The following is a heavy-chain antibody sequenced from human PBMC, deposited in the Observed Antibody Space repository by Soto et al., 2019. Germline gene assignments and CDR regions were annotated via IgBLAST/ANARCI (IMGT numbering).Heavy chain of an antibody. Sequence: PGGSLRLSCAASGFTFSSYAMSWVRQAPGKGLEWVSAISGSGGSTYYADSVKGRFTISRDNSKNTLYLQMNSLRAEDTAVYYCAKDLFVVPAAPAWFDPWGQGTLVTVSS. J-gene: IGHJ5*02. D-gene: IGHD2-2*01. CDR3: AKDLFVVPAAPAWFDP. CDR1: GFTFSSYA. CDR2: ISGSGGST. V-gene: IGHV3-23*01.